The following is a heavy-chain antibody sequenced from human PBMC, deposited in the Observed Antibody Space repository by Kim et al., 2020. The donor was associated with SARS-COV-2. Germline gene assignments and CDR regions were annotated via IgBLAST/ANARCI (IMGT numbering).Heavy chain of an antibody. CDR1: GFTFSDYY. CDR2: ISSSSSYT. J-gene: IGHJ5*02. Sequence: GGSLRLSCAASGFTFSDYYMSWIRQAPGKGLEWVSYISSSSSYTNYADSVKGRFTISRDNAKNSLYLQMNSLRAEDTAVYYCAREEGDGYNFASGQYNWFDPWGQGTLVTVSS. D-gene: IGHD5-12*01. CDR3: AREEGDGYNFASGQYNWFDP. V-gene: IGHV3-11*06.